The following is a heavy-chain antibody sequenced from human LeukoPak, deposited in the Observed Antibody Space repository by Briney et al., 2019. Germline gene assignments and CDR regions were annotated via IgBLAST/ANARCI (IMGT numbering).Heavy chain of an antibody. CDR1: GFTFGGSA. Sequence: GGSLRLSCAASGFTFGGSAMHWVRQASGKGLEWVGRIRSKANSYATAYAASVKGRFTISRDDSKNTAYLQMNSLKTEDTAVYYCTTFGDYVQIPYNWFDPWGQGTLVTVSS. J-gene: IGHJ5*02. D-gene: IGHD4-17*01. CDR3: TTFGDYVQIPYNWFDP. CDR2: IRSKANSYAT. V-gene: IGHV3-73*01.